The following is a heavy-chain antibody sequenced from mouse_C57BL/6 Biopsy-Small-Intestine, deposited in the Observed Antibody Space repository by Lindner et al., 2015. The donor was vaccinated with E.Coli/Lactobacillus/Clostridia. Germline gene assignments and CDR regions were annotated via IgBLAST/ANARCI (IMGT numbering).Heavy chain of an antibody. D-gene: IGHD2-4*01. Sequence: SVKVSCKASGYTFTAFYIHWLRQAPGQGLEWMGWINTNTGGTDYAQKFQGRVTMTRDTSVSTAYMELSRLTSDDTGLYYCAKDSTYYELWGQGTLVTVSS. V-gene: IGHV1S29*02. CDR2: INTNTGGT. CDR3: AKDSTYYEL. J-gene: IGHJ4*01. CDR1: GYTFTAFY.